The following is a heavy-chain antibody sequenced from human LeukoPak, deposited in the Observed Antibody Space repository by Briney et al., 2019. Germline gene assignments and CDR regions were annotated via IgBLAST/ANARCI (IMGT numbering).Heavy chain of an antibody. J-gene: IGHJ4*02. D-gene: IGHD4-17*01. CDR3: ARGIESYGDYGY. Sequence: PSETLSLTWTVSGGSISGSYWSWLRQPPGKGLEWIAYMYNSGSTNYNPSLKSRVTISIDTSKNQFSLKLSSLTAADTAIYYCARGIESYGDYGYWGQGILVTVSS. V-gene: IGHV4-59*01. CDR1: GGSISGSY. CDR2: MYNSGST.